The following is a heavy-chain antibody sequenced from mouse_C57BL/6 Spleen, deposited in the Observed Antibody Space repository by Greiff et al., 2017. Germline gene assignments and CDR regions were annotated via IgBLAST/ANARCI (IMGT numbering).Heavy chain of an antibody. CDR2: IRSKSNNYAT. Sequence: EVKLMESGGGLVQPKGSLKLSCAASGFSFNTYAMNWVRQAPGKGLEWVARIRSKSNNYATYYADSVKDRFTISRDDSESMLYLQMNNLKTEDTAMYYCVSSGAWFAYWGQGTLVTVSA. CDR3: VSSGAWFAY. D-gene: IGHD3-2*02. CDR1: GFSFNTYA. V-gene: IGHV10-1*01. J-gene: IGHJ3*01.